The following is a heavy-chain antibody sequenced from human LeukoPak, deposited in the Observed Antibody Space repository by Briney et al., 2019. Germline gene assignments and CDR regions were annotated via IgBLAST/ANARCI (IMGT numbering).Heavy chain of an antibody. J-gene: IGHJ5*01. V-gene: IGHV3-30*04. Sequence: GGSLRLSCAASGFTFSSYAMHWVRQAPGKGLEWVAVISYDGSNKYYADSVKGRFTISRDNSKNTLYLQMNSLRAEDTAVYYCARGRYSSRWFDYWGQGSLVTVSS. CDR3: ARGRYSSRWFDY. CDR2: ISYDGSNK. CDR1: GFTFSSYA. D-gene: IGHD6-13*01.